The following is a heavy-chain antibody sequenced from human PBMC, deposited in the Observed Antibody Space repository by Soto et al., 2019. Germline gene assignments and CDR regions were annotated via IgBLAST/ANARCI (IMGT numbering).Heavy chain of an antibody. V-gene: IGHV1-18*01. CDR1: GYTFTSYG. CDR2: ISAYNGNT. Sequence: ASVKVSCKASGYTFTSYGISWVRRAPGEGLEWMGWISAYNGNTNYAQKLQGRVTMTTDTSTSTAYMELRSLRSDDTAVYYCASEDRKGYYYYGMVVSDQAISVSV. J-gene: IGHJ6*02. CDR3: ASEDRKGYYYYGMVV.